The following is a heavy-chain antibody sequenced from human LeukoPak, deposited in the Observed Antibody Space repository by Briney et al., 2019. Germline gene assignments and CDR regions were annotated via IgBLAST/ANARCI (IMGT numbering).Heavy chain of an antibody. CDR1: GYTLTELS. J-gene: IGHJ4*02. V-gene: IGHV1-24*01. Sequence: ASVKVSCKVSGYTLTELSMHWVRQAPGKGLEWVGGFDPEDGERFYAQKFQGRVTMTEDTSTDTAYMELSSLRSEDTAVYYCATVYSYDSSAYYRLDYWGQGTLVTVSS. CDR3: ATVYSYDSSAYYRLDY. D-gene: IGHD3-22*01. CDR2: FDPEDGER.